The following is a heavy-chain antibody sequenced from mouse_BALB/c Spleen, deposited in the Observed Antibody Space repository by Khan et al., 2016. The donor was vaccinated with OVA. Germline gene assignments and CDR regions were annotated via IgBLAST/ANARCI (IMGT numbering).Heavy chain of an antibody. D-gene: IGHD2-14*01. CDR2: IYPGDGNT. V-gene: IGHV1-80*01. CDR1: GYGFSSYW. J-gene: IGHJ3*01. Sequence: QVQLKQSGAELVRPGSSVKISCKASGYGFSSYWMNWVKQRPGQGLEWIGQIYPGDGNTHYNGNFKGKATLTADKSSSTAYMQLSSLTSEDSAVYFCARLGYWLAYWGQGTLVTVSA. CDR3: ARLGYWLAY.